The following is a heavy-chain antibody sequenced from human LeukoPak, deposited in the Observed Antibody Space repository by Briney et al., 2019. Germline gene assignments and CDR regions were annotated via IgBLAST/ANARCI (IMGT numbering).Heavy chain of an antibody. Sequence: PGRSLRLSCAASGFTFSSYAMHWIRQAPGKGLEWVAVISYDGSNKYYADSVKGRFTISRDNSKSTLYLQMNSLRAEDTAVYYCARDNQYYDFWSGYYDYYYGMDVWGQGTTVTVSS. J-gene: IGHJ6*02. D-gene: IGHD3-3*01. V-gene: IGHV3-30*04. CDR3: ARDNQYYDFWSGYYDYYYGMDV. CDR2: ISYDGSNK. CDR1: GFTFSSYA.